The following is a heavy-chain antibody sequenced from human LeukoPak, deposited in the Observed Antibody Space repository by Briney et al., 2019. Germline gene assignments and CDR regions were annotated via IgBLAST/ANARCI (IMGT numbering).Heavy chain of an antibody. CDR3: ALRGLVRGFDP. CDR2: INHSGST. J-gene: IGHJ5*02. D-gene: IGHD2-2*01. CDR1: GGSISSYY. V-gene: IGHV4-34*01. Sequence: SETLSLTCTVSGGSISSYYWGWIRQPPGKGLEWIGEINHSGSTNYNPSLKSRVTISVDTSKNQFSLKLSSVTAADTAVYYCALRGLVRGFDPWGQGTLVTVSS.